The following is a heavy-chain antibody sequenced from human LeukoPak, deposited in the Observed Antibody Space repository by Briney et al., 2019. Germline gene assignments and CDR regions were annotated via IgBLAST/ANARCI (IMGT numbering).Heavy chain of an antibody. CDR3: ARATVVKVYDY. CDR2: IYYSGST. V-gene: IGHV4-59*01. Sequence: SETLSLTCTVSGGSISSYYWSWIRQPPGKGLEWIGYIYYSGSTNYSPSLKSRVTISVDTSKNQFSLKLSSVTAADTAVYYCARATVVKVYDYWGQGTLVTVSS. J-gene: IGHJ4*02. CDR1: GGSISSYY. D-gene: IGHD4-23*01.